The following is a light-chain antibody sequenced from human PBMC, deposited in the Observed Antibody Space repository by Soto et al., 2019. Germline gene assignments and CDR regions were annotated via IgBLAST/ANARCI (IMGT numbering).Light chain of an antibody. Sequence: EFVLTQSPSTLSVSPGDRATLSCRASLSVSTSLAWYQQKPGQAPRLLIYAASTRATGIPARFSGSGSGTDFTLTISSLEPEDFAVYYCQQRSNWPRRTFGQGTKVDIK. J-gene: IGKJ1*01. CDR1: LSVSTS. CDR2: AAS. V-gene: IGKV3-11*01. CDR3: QQRSNWPRRT.